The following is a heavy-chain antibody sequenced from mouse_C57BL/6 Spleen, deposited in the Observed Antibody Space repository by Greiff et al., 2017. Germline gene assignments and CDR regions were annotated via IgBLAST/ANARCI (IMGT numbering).Heavy chain of an antibody. Sequence: LLESGAELMKPGASVKLSCKATGYTFTGYWIEWVKQRPGHGLEWIGEILPGSGSTNYNEKFKGKATFTADTSSNTAYMQLSSLTTEDSAIYYCARLNDPAWFAYWGQGTLVTVSA. CDR3: ARLNDPAWFAY. CDR2: ILPGSGST. J-gene: IGHJ3*01. V-gene: IGHV1-9*01. CDR1: GYTFTGYW.